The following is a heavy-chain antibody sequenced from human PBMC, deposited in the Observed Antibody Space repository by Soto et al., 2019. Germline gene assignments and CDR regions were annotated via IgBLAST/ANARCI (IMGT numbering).Heavy chain of an antibody. Sequence: QVQLVESGGGVVQPGRSLRLSCAASGFTFSSYGMHWVRQAPGKGLEWVAVISYDGSNKYYADSVKGRFTISRDNSKNTLYLQMNSLRAEETAVYYCAKDRPHFDLWGRGTLVTVSS. CDR1: GFTFSSYG. V-gene: IGHV3-30*18. CDR3: AKDRPHFDL. CDR2: ISYDGSNK. J-gene: IGHJ2*01.